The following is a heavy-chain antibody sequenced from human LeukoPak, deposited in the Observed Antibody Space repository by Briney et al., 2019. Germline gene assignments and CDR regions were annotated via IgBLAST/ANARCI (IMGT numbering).Heavy chain of an antibody. CDR2: IIPILGIA. J-gene: IGHJ4*02. V-gene: IGHV1-69*04. Sequence: ASVKVSCKASGGTFSSYAISWVRQAPGQGLEWMGRIIPILGIANYAQKFQGRVTITADKSTSTAYMELSSLRSEDTAVYYCARDQAAAATVNDYLGQGTLVTVPS. D-gene: IGHD6-13*01. CDR3: ARDQAAAATVNDY. CDR1: GGTFSSYA.